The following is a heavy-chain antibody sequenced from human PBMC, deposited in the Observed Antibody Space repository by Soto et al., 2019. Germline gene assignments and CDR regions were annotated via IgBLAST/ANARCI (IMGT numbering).Heavy chain of an antibody. CDR2: ISGSGDST. Sequence: GGSLRLSCASSGFTFSSYAMSWVRQAPGKGLEWVSGISGSGDSTPYADSVKGRFTISRDNSENTLYLQMSSLRAEDTAVYYCAKDSPLGIPTAQLDYWGQGTLVTVSS. J-gene: IGHJ4*02. D-gene: IGHD2-21*01. CDR1: GFTFSSYA. CDR3: AKDSPLGIPTAQLDY. V-gene: IGHV3-23*01.